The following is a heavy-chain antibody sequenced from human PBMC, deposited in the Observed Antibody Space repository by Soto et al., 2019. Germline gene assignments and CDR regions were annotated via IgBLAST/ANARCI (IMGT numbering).Heavy chain of an antibody. CDR2: IIPIFGTT. CDR1: GGTFSNYA. J-gene: IGHJ3*02. CDR3: ARELPPAPGSFREDALDI. Sequence: QVQLVQSGAELKKPGSSVKVSCQASGGTFSNYAISWVRQAPGQGLEWMGKIIPIFGTTNYAQNFRGRVTITAEEYTTTAYMELSSLRSDDTALYYCARELPPAPGSFREDALDIWGQGTMSTVSS. D-gene: IGHD6-13*01. V-gene: IGHV1-69*15.